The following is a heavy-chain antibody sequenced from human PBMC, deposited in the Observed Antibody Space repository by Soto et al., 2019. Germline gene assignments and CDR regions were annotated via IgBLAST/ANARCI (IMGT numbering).Heavy chain of an antibody. CDR2: INAGNGNT. J-gene: IGHJ4*02. V-gene: IGHV1-3*01. CDR1: GYTFTSYA. Sequence: ASVKVSCKASGYTFTSYAMHWVRQAPGQRLEWMGWINAGNGNTKYSQKFQGRVTITRDTSASTAYMELSSLRTEDTAVYYCARGLNGHLHHYDYSGPRTPVPVSS. D-gene: IGHD2-8*01. CDR3: ARGLNGHLHHYDY.